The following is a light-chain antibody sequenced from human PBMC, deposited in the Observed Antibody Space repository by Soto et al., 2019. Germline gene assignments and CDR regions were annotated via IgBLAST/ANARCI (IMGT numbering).Light chain of an antibody. CDR2: GAS. J-gene: IGKJ3*01. V-gene: IGKV3-15*01. Sequence: EIVMTQSPATMSVSPGERVTLSCRASQSVSSNLAWYQQKPGQVPRLLIYGASTRATGVPVRFSGSGSGTDFTLTISSLQAEDVAVYYCQHYNQWPPFTFGPGTKVDIK. CDR3: QHYNQWPPFT. CDR1: QSVSSN.